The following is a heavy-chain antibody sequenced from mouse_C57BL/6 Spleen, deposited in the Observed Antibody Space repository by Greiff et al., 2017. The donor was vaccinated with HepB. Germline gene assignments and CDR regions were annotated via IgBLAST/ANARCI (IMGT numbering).Heavy chain of an antibody. CDR3: AREDYGSSSLDY. Sequence: EVKLMESGGGLVKPGGSLKLSCAASGFTFSDYGMHWVRQAPEKGLEWVAYISSGSSTIYYADTVKGRFTISRDNAKNTLFLQMTSLRSEDTAMYYCAREDYGSSSLDYWGQGTTLTVSS. V-gene: IGHV5-17*01. CDR2: ISSGSSTI. J-gene: IGHJ2*01. CDR1: GFTFSDYG. D-gene: IGHD1-1*01.